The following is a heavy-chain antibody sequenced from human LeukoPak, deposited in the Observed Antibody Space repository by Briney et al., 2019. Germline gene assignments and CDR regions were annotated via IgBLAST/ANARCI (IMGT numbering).Heavy chain of an antibody. CDR2: IYYSGST. Sequence: SETLSLTCTVSGGSISSSSYYSGWVRQPPGKGLEWIGCIYYSGSTYYNPSLKSRVTISVDTSKNQFSLKLSSVTAADTAVYYCARLRRDSSGYYYGGGAFDIWGQGTMVTVSS. CDR1: GGSISSSSYY. V-gene: IGHV4-39*01. CDR3: ARLRRDSSGYYYGGGAFDI. J-gene: IGHJ3*02. D-gene: IGHD3-22*01.